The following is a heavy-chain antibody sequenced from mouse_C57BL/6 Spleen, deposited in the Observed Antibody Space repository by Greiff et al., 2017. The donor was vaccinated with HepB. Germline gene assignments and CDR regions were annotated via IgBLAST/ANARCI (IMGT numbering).Heavy chain of an antibody. J-gene: IGHJ3*01. D-gene: IGHD2-4*01. CDR1: GFTFSDYG. CDR2: ISSGSSTI. CDR3: ARQYYDYDGTWFAY. V-gene: IGHV5-17*01. Sequence: EVQLVESGGGLVKPGGSLKLSCAASGFTFSDYGMHWVRQAPEKGLEWVAYISSGSSTIYYADTVKGRFTISRDNAKNTLFLQMTSLRSEDTAMNYCARQYYDYDGTWFAYWGQGTLVTVSA.